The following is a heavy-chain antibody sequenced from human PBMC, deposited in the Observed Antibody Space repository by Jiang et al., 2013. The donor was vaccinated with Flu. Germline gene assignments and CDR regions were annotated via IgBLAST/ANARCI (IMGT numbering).Heavy chain of an antibody. D-gene: IGHD3-10*01. CDR3: ASQHWDHGVGSYYMSH. CDR1: GGSMISENSY. CDR2: IYYSGTT. V-gene: IGHV4-39*07. Sequence: CTVSGGSMISENSYWGWIRQPPGKGLEWIGSIYYSGTTYYNPSLKSRVTMSVDTSKKQFSLRLTSVSAADTAVYYCASQHWDHGVGSYYMSHWGQGALVTVSS. J-gene: IGHJ4*02.